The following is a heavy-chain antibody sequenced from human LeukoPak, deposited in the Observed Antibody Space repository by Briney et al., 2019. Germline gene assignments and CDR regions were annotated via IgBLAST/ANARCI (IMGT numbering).Heavy chain of an antibody. D-gene: IGHD3-10*01. CDR3: AKSSPMTMVRGANDY. Sequence: PGGSLRLSCAASGFTFSSYAMSWVRQAPGKGLEWVSSISGSGDSTYYADSVKGRFTISRDNSVNTLYLQMNSLRAEDTAVYYCAKSSPMTMVRGANDYLGQGTLVTVSS. J-gene: IGHJ4*02. CDR2: ISGSGDST. V-gene: IGHV3-23*01. CDR1: GFTFSSYA.